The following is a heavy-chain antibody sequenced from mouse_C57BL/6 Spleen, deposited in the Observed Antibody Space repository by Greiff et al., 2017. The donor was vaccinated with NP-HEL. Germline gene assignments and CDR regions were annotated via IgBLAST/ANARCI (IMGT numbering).Heavy chain of an antibody. CDR2: IDPETGGT. Sequence: QVQLKQSGAELVRPGASVTLSCKASGYTFTDYEMHWVKQTPVHGLEWIGAIDPETGGTAYNQKFKGKAILTADKSSSTAYMELRSLTSEDSAVYYCTRTRWYFDGWGTGTTVTVSS. J-gene: IGHJ1*03. CDR1: GYTFTDYE. CDR3: TRTRWYFDG. V-gene: IGHV1-15*01.